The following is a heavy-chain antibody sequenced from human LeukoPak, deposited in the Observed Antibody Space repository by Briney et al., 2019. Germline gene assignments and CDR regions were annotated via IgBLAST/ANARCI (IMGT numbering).Heavy chain of an antibody. CDR1: GYNFTTYY. J-gene: IGHJ4*02. Sequence: ESLKISSKASGYNFTTYYIVWLRHMPGKSLEWMGIIYHGDAATRYSPSFQGQLTISAHKSTGTAYLKWSSLKASDTAMYYCARRRDSGSYIDFWGQGSLVGVSS. V-gene: IGHV5-51*01. CDR2: IYHGDAAT. CDR3: ARRRDSGSYIDF. D-gene: IGHD1-26*01.